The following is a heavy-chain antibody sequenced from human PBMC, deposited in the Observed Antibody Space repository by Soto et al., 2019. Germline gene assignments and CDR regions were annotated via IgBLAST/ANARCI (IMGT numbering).Heavy chain of an antibody. Sequence: QVQLQESGPGLVKPSETLSLTCTVSGGSISSYFWSWIRQPPGKGLEWVGYIYNRGSTDYSPSLKSRVTISVDTSRNQFSLRLSSVTAADTAVYYCASTHAAYKGMDVWGQGTTVTVSS. D-gene: IGHD6-25*01. J-gene: IGHJ6*02. CDR3: ASTHAAYKGMDV. CDR1: GGSISSYF. V-gene: IGHV4-59*01. CDR2: IYNRGST.